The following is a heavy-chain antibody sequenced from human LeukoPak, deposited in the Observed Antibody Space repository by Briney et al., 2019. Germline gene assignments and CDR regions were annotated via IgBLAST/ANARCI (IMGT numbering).Heavy chain of an antibody. Sequence: GGSLRLSCAASGFTSSSYWMSSVRQAPGKGLGWVANIKQDGSEKYYVDSVKGRFTISRDNAKNSLYLQMNSLRAEDTAVYYCAKDGVRNYYDSSQNFDYWGQGTLVTVSS. D-gene: IGHD3-22*01. J-gene: IGHJ4*02. V-gene: IGHV3-7*03. CDR1: GFTSSSYW. CDR3: AKDGVRNYYDSSQNFDY. CDR2: IKQDGSEK.